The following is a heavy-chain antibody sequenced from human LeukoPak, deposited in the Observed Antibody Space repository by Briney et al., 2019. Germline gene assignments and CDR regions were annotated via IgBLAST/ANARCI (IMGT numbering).Heavy chain of an antibody. D-gene: IGHD3-16*02. CDR2: IKSKTDGGTA. CDR1: GFTFSSYA. V-gene: IGHV3-15*01. J-gene: IGHJ4*02. CDR3: TTVMITFGGVIPNY. Sequence: GGSLRLSCAASGFTFSSYAMNWVRQAPGKGLEWVGRIKSKTDGGTADYAAPVKGRFTISRDDSKTTLYLQMNDLKTEDTAVYYCTTVMITFGGVIPNYWGQGTLVTVSS.